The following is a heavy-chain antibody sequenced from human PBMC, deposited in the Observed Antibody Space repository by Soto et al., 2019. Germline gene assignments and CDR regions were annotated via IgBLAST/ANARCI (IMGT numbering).Heavy chain of an antibody. CDR2: IYSGGTT. V-gene: IGHV4-31*03. Sequence: QVQLQESGPGLVKPLQTLSLTCTVSGVSISSGGYYWSWIRQHPEKGLEWIGYIYSGGTTYFNPSLKSRVTISLDTSKNQFSLKLSSVTPADTAVYYCAREWLHWGQGTLVTVSS. J-gene: IGHJ4*02. D-gene: IGHD5-12*01. CDR3: AREWLH. CDR1: GVSISSGGYY.